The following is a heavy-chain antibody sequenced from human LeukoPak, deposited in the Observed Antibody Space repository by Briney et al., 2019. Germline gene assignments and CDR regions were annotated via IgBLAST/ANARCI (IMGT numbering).Heavy chain of an antibody. Sequence: SETLSLTCAVYGGSFSGYYWSWIRQPPGKGLEWIGEINHSGSSNCNPSLKSRVTISVDTSKNQFSLKLSSVTAADTAVYYCARSAIFGIGVDYWGQGTLVTVSS. V-gene: IGHV4-34*01. J-gene: IGHJ4*02. D-gene: IGHD3-3*01. CDR1: GGSFSGYY. CDR2: INHSGSS. CDR3: ARSAIFGIGVDY.